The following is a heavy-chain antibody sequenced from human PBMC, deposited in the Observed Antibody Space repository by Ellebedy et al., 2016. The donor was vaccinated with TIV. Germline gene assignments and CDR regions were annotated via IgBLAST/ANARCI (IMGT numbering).Heavy chain of an antibody. CDR2: INPNSGGT. CDR1: GYTFTDNY. D-gene: IGHD4-23*01. J-gene: IGHJ4*02. V-gene: IGHV1-2*02. CDR3: ARYSEGGNYY. Sequence: AASVKVSCKASGYTFTDNYMHWVRQAPGQGLVWRGWINPNSGGTNYAQKFQGRVTMTRDTSISTAYMELSRLRSDDTAVYYCARYSEGGNYYWGQGSLVTVSS.